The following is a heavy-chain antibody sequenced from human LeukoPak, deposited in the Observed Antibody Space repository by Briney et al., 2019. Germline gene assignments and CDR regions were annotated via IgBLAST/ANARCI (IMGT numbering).Heavy chain of an antibody. Sequence: GGSLRLSCAASGFTFSSYAMSWVRQAPGKGLEWVAVISYDGSNKYYADSVKGRFTISRDNSKNTLYLQMNSLRAEDTAVYYCARVRSPPITIFDYWGQGTLVTVSS. V-gene: IGHV3-30-3*01. CDR1: GFTFSSYA. CDR2: ISYDGSNK. CDR3: ARVRSPPITIFDY. D-gene: IGHD3-3*01. J-gene: IGHJ4*02.